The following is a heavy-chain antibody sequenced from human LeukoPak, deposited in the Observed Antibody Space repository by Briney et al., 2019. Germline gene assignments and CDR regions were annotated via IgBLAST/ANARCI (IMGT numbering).Heavy chain of an antibody. J-gene: IGHJ4*02. D-gene: IGHD6-13*01. CDR3: ARDVREDLAAAGAFDY. CDR2: MSSRGDTI. Sequence: PGGSLRLSCGASGFTFGRYEMNWVRQAPGKGLEWLAYMSSRGDTIFYADSVKGRLIISRDNAKHSLYLQMSSLRAEDTAVYYCARDVREDLAAAGAFDYWGQGTLVTASS. CDR1: GFTFGRYE. V-gene: IGHV3-48*03.